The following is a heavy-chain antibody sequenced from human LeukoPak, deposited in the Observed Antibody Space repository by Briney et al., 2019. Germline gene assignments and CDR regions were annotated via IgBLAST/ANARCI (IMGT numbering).Heavy chain of an antibody. CDR2: IWYDGSNK. D-gene: IGHD6-19*01. Sequence: GGSLRLSCAASGLTFSSYGMHWVRQAPGKGLEWVAVIWYDGSNKYYADSVKGRFTISRDNSKNTLYLQMNSLRAEDTAVYYCARDMSDSSGWLLFDYWGQGTLVTVSS. CDR1: GLTFSSYG. CDR3: ARDMSDSSGWLLFDY. J-gene: IGHJ4*02. V-gene: IGHV3-33*01.